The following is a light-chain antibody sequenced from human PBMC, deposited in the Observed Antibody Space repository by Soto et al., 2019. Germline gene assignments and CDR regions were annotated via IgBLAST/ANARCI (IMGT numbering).Light chain of an antibody. CDR1: SSDIGGYNY. V-gene: IGLV2-8*01. Sequence: QSALTQPASVSGSPGQSITISCTGTSSDIGGYNYVSWYQHHPGKAPKLLISEVNKRATGVPDRFSGSKYGNTASLTVSGLQVEDEADYFCSSYAGDNIFVFGSGTKLTVL. J-gene: IGLJ2*01. CDR3: SSYAGDNIFV. CDR2: EVN.